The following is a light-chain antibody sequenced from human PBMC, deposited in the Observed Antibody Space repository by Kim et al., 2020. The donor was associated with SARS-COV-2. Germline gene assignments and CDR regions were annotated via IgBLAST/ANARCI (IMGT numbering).Light chain of an antibody. CDR3: QRYGSSPWT. CDR1: QSVSSNY. J-gene: IGKJ1*01. Sequence: SPGERATLSCRASQSVSSNYLAWYQQKPGQAPRLLIYGASSRATGIPDRFSGSGSGADFTLTISRLEPEDFAVYYCQRYGSSPWTFGQGTKVDIK. V-gene: IGKV3-20*01. CDR2: GAS.